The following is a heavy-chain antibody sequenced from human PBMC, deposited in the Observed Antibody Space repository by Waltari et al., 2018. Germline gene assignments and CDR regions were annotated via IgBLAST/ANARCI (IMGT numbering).Heavy chain of an antibody. V-gene: IGHV3-74*01. CDR2: INSDGSST. J-gene: IGHJ4*02. D-gene: IGHD2-2*01. CDR1: GFTFSSYW. Sequence: EVQLVESGGGLVQPGGSLRLSCAASGFTFSSYWMHWVRQAPGKGLGWVSRINSDGSSTSYADSVKGRFTIYRDNAKNTLYLQMNSLRAEDTAVYQLTLYCSSTSCPDYWGQGTLVTVSS. CDR3: TLYCSSTSCPDY.